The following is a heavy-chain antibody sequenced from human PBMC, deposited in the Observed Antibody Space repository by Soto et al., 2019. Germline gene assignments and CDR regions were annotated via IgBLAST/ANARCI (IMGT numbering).Heavy chain of an antibody. Sequence: GGSLRLSCAASGFTFTRYSMNWVRQAPGKGLEWVSSISSTTNYIYYADSMKGRFTVSRDNAKNSVYLEMNSLSAEDTAVYYCARESEDLTSNFDYWVQGTLVTVSS. V-gene: IGHV3-21*01. CDR3: ARESEDLTSNFDY. CDR2: ISSTTNYI. J-gene: IGHJ4*02. CDR1: GFTFTRYS.